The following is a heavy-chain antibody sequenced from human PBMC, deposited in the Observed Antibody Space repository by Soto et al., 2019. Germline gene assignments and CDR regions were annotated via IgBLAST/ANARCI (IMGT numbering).Heavy chain of an antibody. V-gene: IGHV3-23*01. CDR2: ISGSGDST. CDR3: ARGLRWFDAFDI. CDR1: GFTFSSYA. J-gene: IGHJ3*02. Sequence: EVQLLESGGGLVQPGESLRLSCAASGFTFSSYAMSWVRQAPGKGLEWVSSISGSGDSTYNADSLKGRFSISRDNSKTTLFLQMNTLRAEDTAVYYCARGLRWFDAFDIWGQGTMVTVSS. D-gene: IGHD4-17*01.